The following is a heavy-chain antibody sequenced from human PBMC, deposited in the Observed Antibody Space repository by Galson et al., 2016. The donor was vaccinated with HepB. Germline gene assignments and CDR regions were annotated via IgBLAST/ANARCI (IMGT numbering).Heavy chain of an antibody. CDR2: IDPSDSYT. Sequence: QSGAEVKKPGESLRISCKGSGYSFTTYWISWVRQMPGKGLEWMGRIDPSDSYTNYSPSFQGHVTISTDKSIRTAYLQWSSLKASDTAIYYCARLEGYYDTSGYRRCYFDSWGQGTLVTVSS. V-gene: IGHV5-10-1*01. CDR3: ARLEGYYDTSGYRRCYFDS. CDR1: GYSFTTYW. D-gene: IGHD3-22*01. J-gene: IGHJ4*02.